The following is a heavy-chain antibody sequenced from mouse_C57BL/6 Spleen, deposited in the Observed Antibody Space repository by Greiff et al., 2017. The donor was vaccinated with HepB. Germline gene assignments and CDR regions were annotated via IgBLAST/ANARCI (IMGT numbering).Heavy chain of an antibody. CDR1: GYTFTDYY. CDR3: ARGGYGNYGYCDV. Sequence: QVHVKQSGAELVRPGASVKLSCKASGYTFTDYYINWVKQRPGQGLEWIARIYPGSGNTYYNEKFKGKATLTAEKSSSTAYMQLSSLTSEDSAVYFCARGGYGNYGYCDVWGTGTTVTVSS. CDR2: IYPGSGNT. V-gene: IGHV1-76*01. D-gene: IGHD2-1*01. J-gene: IGHJ1*03.